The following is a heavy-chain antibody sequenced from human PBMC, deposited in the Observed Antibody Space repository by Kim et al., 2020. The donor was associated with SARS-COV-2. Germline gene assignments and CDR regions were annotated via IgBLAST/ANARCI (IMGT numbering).Heavy chain of an antibody. V-gene: IGHV3-23*01. CDR2: ISDSGGST. J-gene: IGHJ4*02. CDR3: AKPVCTTSGCYYEYYFDY. D-gene: IGHD2-15*01. Sequence: GGSLRLSCAASGFTFSNYGMSWVRQAPGKGLEWVSAISDSGGSTFYADSVKGRFTISRDNSKNTLFLQMISLRAEDTAVYYCAKPVCTTSGCYYEYYFDYWGQGTLVTVSS. CDR1: GFTFSNYG.